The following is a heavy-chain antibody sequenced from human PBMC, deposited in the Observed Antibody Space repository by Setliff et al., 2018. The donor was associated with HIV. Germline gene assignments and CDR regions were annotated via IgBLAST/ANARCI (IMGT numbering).Heavy chain of an antibody. J-gene: IGHJ5*02. CDR1: XGPISSSNYY. CDR3: XXAXXPYGDYNWFDP. CDR2: IYHTGST. Sequence: TSETLSLTXTVSXGPISSSNYYWXWIRQPPGKGLQWIGNIYHTGSTYNNPSPXSRVTISVDTSKNHFSLKLNSXXAAXXAVYXXXXAXXPYGDYNWFDPWGQGALVTVSS. D-gene: IGHD4-17*01. V-gene: IGHV4-39*03.